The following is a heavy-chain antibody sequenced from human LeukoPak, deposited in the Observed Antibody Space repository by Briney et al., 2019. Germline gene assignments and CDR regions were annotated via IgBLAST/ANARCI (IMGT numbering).Heavy chain of an antibody. CDR2: ISGSGGST. J-gene: IGHJ4*02. V-gene: IGHV3-23*01. Sequence: GGSLRLSCAASGFTFSNKAMSWVRQAPGKGLEWVSTISGSGGSTYYADSVRGRFTISRDNSKNTLYLQMNSLRAEDTAVYYCARDRVGATDYFDYWGQGTLVTVSS. CDR3: ARDRVGATDYFDY. D-gene: IGHD1-26*01. CDR1: GFTFSNKA.